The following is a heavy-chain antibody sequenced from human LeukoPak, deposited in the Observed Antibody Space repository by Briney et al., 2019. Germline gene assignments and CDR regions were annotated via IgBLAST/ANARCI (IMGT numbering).Heavy chain of an antibody. D-gene: IGHD6-6*01. V-gene: IGHV4-59*08. CDR2: IYYSGST. Sequence: KPSETLSLTCTVSGGSISSYYWSWIRQPPGKGLEWIGYIYYSGSTNYNPSLKSRVTISVDTSKNQFSLKLSSVTAADTAVYYCARTTVEYSSSSHHFDYWGQGTLVTVSS. J-gene: IGHJ4*02. CDR3: ARTTVEYSSSSHHFDY. CDR1: GGSISSYY.